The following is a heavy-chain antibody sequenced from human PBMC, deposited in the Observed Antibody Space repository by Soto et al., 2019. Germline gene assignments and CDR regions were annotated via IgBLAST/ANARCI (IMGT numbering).Heavy chain of an antibody. D-gene: IGHD3-22*01. CDR2: LSGSRDST. CDR1: GFTFSTYT. CDR3: AKVGASSRYAFHI. V-gene: IGHV3-23*04. J-gene: IGHJ3*02. Sequence: EVQLVESGGGLVKPGWSLRLSCAGSGFTFSTYTMSWVRQAPGKGLEWVSALSGSRDSTDYADSVKGRFIISRDNSKNKLELKITRLEAEAASLYYCAKVGASSRYAFHIWGQGTMVTVSS.